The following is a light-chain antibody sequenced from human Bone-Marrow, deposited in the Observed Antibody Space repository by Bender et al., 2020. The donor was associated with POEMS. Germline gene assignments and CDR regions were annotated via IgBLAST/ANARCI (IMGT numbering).Light chain of an antibody. CDR2: KDT. CDR1: ELPKQF. V-gene: IGLV3-25*03. J-gene: IGLJ3*02. CDR3: QSADTTGSYEV. Sequence: YELTQPPSVSVSPGQTARITCSGDELPKQFAYWYQQKPGQAPVLLIYKDTERPSGIPDRFSGSISGTTVTLTISGVQAEDEAYYYCQSADTTGSYEVFGGGTKLTVL.